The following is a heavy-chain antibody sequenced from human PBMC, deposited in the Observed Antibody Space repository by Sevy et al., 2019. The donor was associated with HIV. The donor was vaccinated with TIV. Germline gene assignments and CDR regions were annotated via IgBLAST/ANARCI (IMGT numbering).Heavy chain of an antibody. D-gene: IGHD4-17*01. Sequence: ASVKVSCKASGYTFTSYDINWVRQATGQGLEWMGWMNPNSGNTGYAQKFQGRVTMTRNTSISTAYMELSSLRSEDTAVHYWVTGLTTVTTTYYYYGMDVWGQGTTVTVSS. CDR2: MNPNSGNT. J-gene: IGHJ6*02. CDR1: GYTFTSYD. V-gene: IGHV1-8*01. CDR3: VTGLTTVTTTYYYYGMDV.